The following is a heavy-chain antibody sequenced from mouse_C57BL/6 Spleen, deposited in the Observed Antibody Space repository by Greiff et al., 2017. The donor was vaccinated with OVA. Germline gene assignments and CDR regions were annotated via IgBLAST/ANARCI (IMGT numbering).Heavy chain of an antibody. J-gene: IGHJ4*01. CDR1: GYTFTEYT. Sequence: VQLRQSGAELVQPGASVKLSCKASGYTFTEYTINWVKQRSGQGLEWIGWFYPGSGSIKKNEKFTEKATLTADTSSSTVYMALRRLTSADSAVYFFSRLELGYCPSGGYYAMAYWGQGTSVTVSS. D-gene: IGHD1-1*01. V-gene: IGHV1-62-2*01. CDR3: SRLELGYCPSGGYYAMAY. CDR2: FYPGSGSI.